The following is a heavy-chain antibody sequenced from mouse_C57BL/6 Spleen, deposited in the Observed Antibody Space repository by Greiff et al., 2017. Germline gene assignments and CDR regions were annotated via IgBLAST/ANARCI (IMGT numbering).Heavy chain of an antibody. J-gene: IGHJ3*01. CDR3: ARPYSNYLAWFAY. CDR2: IDPSDSYT. CDR1: GYTFTSYW. D-gene: IGHD2-5*01. Sequence: QVQLQQPGAELVMPGASVKLSCKASGYTFTSYWMHWVKQRPGQGLEWIGEIDPSDSYTNYNQKFKGKSTLTVDKSTSTAYMQLSSLTSEDSAVYYCARPYSNYLAWFAYWGQGTLVTVSA. V-gene: IGHV1-69*01.